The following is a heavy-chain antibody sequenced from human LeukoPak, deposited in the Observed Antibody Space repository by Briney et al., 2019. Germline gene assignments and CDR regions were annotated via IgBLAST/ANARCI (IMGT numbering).Heavy chain of an antibody. V-gene: IGHV4-59*08. CDR2: IYYSGCT. CDR3: ARRGSGSYSPFDY. D-gene: IGHD3-10*01. CDR1: AGSISSYY. J-gene: IGHJ4*02. Sequence: SETLSLTCTVSAGSISSYYRSWVRQPPGRGLEWIGHIYYSGCTNYNPSLKSRVTISVDASKNQFSLKLRSVTAADTAVYYCARRGSGSYSPFDYWGQGTLVTVSS.